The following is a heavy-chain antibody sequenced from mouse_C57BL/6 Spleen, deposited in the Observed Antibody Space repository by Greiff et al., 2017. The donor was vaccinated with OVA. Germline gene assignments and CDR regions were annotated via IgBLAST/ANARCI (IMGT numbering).Heavy chain of an antibody. D-gene: IGHD1-1*01. Sequence: VQLQQSGPELVKPGASVKISCKASGYAFSSSWMNWVKQRPGKGLEWIGRIYPGDGDTNYNGKFKGKATLTADKSSSTAYMQLSSLTSEDSAVYVWASPITTVVATEYFDVWGTGTTVTVSS. V-gene: IGHV1-82*01. J-gene: IGHJ1*03. CDR2: IYPGDGDT. CDR3: ASPITTVVATEYFDV. CDR1: GYAFSSSW.